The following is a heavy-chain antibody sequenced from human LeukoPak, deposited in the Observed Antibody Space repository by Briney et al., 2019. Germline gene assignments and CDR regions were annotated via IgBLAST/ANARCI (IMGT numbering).Heavy chain of an antibody. J-gene: IGHJ4*02. CDR1: GFTVSNNY. CDR3: AKGGTDGPYFDS. V-gene: IGHV3-30*18. Sequence: GGSLRLSCAASGFTVSNNYINWVRQAPGKGLEWVAFISYDGSNKYYADSVKGRFTISRDNSKSTMYVQMNSLRAEDTAVYYCAKGGTDGPYFDSWGQGTLVTVSS. CDR2: ISYDGSNK.